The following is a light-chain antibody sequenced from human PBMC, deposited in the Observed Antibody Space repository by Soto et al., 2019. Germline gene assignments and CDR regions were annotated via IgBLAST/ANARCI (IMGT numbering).Light chain of an antibody. CDR1: QSISSY. CDR3: QQYGSSPWT. V-gene: IGKV1-39*01. CDR2: AAS. J-gene: IGKJ1*01. Sequence: DIQITQSPSSLSASVGDRVTITCRASQSISSYLNWYQQKPGKAPKLLIYAASSLQSGVPSRFSGRVSGTDSTLTISRLEPEDFAVYYCQQYGSSPWTFGQGTKVDIK.